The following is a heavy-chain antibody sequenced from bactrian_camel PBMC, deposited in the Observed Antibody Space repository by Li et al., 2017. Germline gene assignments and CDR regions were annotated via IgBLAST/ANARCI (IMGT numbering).Heavy chain of an antibody. CDR3: AADFGDLDEYRY. Sequence: VQLVESGGGSVQSRGSLRLPCAVSGYTVSRDCMGWFRQAPVKEREWVAAIQSDGTTRYADYVKGRFNISKDTAKNTLNLQMHNLEPEDTGMYYCAADFGDLDEYRYWGQGTQVTVS. D-gene: IGHD7*01. CDR1: GYTVSRDC. CDR2: IQSDGTT. J-gene: IGHJ4*01. V-gene: IGHV3S53*01.